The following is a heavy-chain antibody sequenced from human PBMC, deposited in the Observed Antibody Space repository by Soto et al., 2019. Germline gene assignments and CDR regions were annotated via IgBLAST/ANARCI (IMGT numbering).Heavy chain of an antibody. CDR1: GGSFSGYY. V-gene: IGHV4-34*01. D-gene: IGHD3-10*01. CDR3: ARGRHGSGSYTGRRVNLYFDY. J-gene: IGHJ4*02. CDR2: INHSGST. Sequence: QVQLQQWGAGLLKPSETLSLTCAVYGGSFSGYYWSWIRQPPGKGLEWIGEINHSGSTNYNPSLKSRVTVSVDTSKNQFSLKLSSVTAADTAVYYCARGRHGSGSYTGRRVNLYFDYWGQGTLVTVSS.